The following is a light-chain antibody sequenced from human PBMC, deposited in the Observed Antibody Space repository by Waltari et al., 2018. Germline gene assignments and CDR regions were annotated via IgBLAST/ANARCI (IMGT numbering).Light chain of an antibody. J-gene: IGLJ2*01. CDR3: QSVDRSGTLVV. Sequence: YEVTQPPPMSTSPGQSARLTCSGERLGKQYANEYQQKPGQAPVLVIFKDIERPSGIPERFSGSTSGTTVTLTIGGVQAEDEADYYCQSVDRSGTLVVFGGGTRLTVL. CDR1: RLGKQY. V-gene: IGLV3-25*03. CDR2: KDI.